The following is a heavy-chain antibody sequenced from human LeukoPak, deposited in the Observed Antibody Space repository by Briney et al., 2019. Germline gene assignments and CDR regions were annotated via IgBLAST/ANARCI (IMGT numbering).Heavy chain of an antibody. V-gene: IGHV3-23*01. J-gene: IGHJ4*02. CDR2: ISGSAAST. CDR1: GFTFNNYA. D-gene: IGHD1-1*01. CDR3: ARDFSAKTADY. Sequence: GGSLRLSCAASGFTFNNYAMIWVRQAPGKGLEWISSISGSAASTYYADSVKGRFTISRDNSKNTLYLQMDSLRAEDTAVYYCARDFSAKTADYWAREPWSPSLQ.